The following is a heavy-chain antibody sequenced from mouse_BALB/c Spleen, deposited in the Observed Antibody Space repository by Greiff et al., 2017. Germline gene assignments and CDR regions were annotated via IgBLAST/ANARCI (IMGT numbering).Heavy chain of an antibody. CDR1: GDSITSGY. J-gene: IGHJ3*01. Sequence: EVKLVESGPSLVKPSQTLSLTCSVTGDSITSGYWNWIRKFPGNKLEYMGYISYSGSTYYNPSLKSRISITRDTSKNQYYLQLNSVTTEDTATYYCARYLLSPFAYWGQGTLVTVSA. CDR2: ISYSGST. V-gene: IGHV3-8*02. CDR3: ARYLLSPFAY.